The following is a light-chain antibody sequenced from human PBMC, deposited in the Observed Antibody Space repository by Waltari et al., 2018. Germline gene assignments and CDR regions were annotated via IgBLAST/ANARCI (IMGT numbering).Light chain of an antibody. V-gene: IGKV3-15*01. CDR1: QSVKSN. Sequence: EIVMTQSPATLSVSPGERATLSCRASQSVKSNLAWYQQKPGQAPRLLIYGASTRVTGIPARFSGSGSGTEFTLTISSLQSEDSAVYFCQQYNIRPPDTFGGGTKVEIK. CDR3: QQYNIRPPDT. CDR2: GAS. J-gene: IGKJ4*01.